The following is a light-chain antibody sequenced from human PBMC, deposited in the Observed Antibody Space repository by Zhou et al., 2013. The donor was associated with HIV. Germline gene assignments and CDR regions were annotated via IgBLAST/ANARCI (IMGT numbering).Light chain of an antibody. Sequence: DIQMTQSPSSLSASVGDRVTITCRASQSISTYLNWYQQKPGKAPKFLIYAASSLQSGVPSRFSGSGSGTDFTLTISSLQPEDFATYYCQQSYSTPRGFGQGTKLEIK. CDR1: QSISTY. V-gene: IGKV1-39*01. CDR2: AAS. CDR3: QQSYSTPRG. J-gene: IGKJ2*03.